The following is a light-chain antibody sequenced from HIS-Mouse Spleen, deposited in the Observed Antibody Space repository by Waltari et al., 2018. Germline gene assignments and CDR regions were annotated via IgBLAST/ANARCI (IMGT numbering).Light chain of an antibody. V-gene: IGKV1-5*03. CDR3: QQYNSYTWT. Sequence: DIQMTQSPSSVGDRVTITCRASQRISSWLAWYQQKPGKAPKLLIYKASSLESGVPSRFSGSGSGTEFTLTISSLQPDDFATYYCQQYNSYTWTFGQGTKVEIK. CDR1: QRISSW. J-gene: IGKJ1*01. CDR2: KAS.